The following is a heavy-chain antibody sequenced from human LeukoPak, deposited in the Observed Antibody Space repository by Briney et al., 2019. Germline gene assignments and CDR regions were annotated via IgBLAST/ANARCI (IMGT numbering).Heavy chain of an antibody. D-gene: IGHD2-2*01. Sequence: GGSLRLSCAASGFTFSSYSMNWVRQAPGKGREWVSSISSSSYIYYADSVKGRFTISRDNAKNSLYLQMNSLRAEDTAVYYCARDSPYIVVVPAAMSSAFDIWGQGTMVTVSS. J-gene: IGHJ3*02. CDR3: ARDSPYIVVVPAAMSSAFDI. V-gene: IGHV3-21*01. CDR1: GFTFSSYS. CDR2: ISSSSYI.